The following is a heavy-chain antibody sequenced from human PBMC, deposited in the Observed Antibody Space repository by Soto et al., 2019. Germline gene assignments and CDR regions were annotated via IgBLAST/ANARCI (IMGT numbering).Heavy chain of an antibody. CDR3: ARVHVMVVAGSTFDY. D-gene: IGHD6-19*01. Sequence: SETLSLTCTVSGYSISSVSYWAWIRQPPGKGPEWIASSYHGGTTFYNPSLKSRITISVDTSNNQFSLKLTSVTAADTAVYYCARVHVMVVAGSTFDYWGHGTLVTDSS. CDR1: GYSISSVSY. V-gene: IGHV4-38-2*02. CDR2: SYHGGTT. J-gene: IGHJ4*01.